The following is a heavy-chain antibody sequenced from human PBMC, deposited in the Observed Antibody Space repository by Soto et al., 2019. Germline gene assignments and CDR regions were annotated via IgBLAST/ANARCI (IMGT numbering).Heavy chain of an antibody. Sequence: ASVKVSCKASGYTFTGYYVHWVREAPGQGLEWMGWINPETGGTSYAQKFQGRVTFSRDTSINTAYLELSRLRFDDAAVYFCARERYQVISDGMDVWGQGTTVTVSS. CDR3: ARERYQVISDGMDV. V-gene: IGHV1-2*02. CDR2: INPETGGT. CDR1: GYTFTGYY. J-gene: IGHJ6*02. D-gene: IGHD2-2*01.